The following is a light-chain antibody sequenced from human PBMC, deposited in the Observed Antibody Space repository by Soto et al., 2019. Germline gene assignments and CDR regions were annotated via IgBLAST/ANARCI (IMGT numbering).Light chain of an antibody. J-gene: IGKJ5*01. CDR1: QSVSSN. V-gene: IGKV3-15*01. CDR2: GAS. CDR3: QQDNNWPPIT. Sequence: EIVMTQSPATLSVSPGERATLSCRASQSVSSNLAWYQQKPGQAPRLLIYGASTRATGIPARFSGSGSGTEITLIISSLQSEDFAVYYCQQDNNWPPITFGQGTRLEIK.